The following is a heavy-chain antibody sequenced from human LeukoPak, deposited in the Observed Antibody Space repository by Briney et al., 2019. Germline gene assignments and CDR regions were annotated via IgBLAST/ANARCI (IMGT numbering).Heavy chain of an antibody. D-gene: IGHD3-10*01. J-gene: IGHJ4*02. V-gene: IGHV4-61*02. Sequence: PSQTLSLTCTVSGGSISSGSYYWSWIRQPAGKGLEWIGRIYTSGSTNYNPSLKSRVTISVDTSKNQFSLKLSSVTAADTAVYYCARRGGFRSGSYKAYDYWGQGTLVTVSS. CDR1: GGSISSGSYY. CDR2: IYTSGST. CDR3: ARRGGFRSGSYKAYDY.